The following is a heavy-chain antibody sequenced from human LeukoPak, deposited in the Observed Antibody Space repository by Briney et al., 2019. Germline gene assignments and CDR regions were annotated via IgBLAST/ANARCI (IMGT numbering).Heavy chain of an antibody. CDR3: AREVTKGASFDY. J-gene: IGHJ4*02. CDR1: GYTFTSYY. CDR2: INPSGGTT. Sequence: ASVKVSCKASGYTFTSYYMHWVRQAPGQGLEWMGIINPSGGTTSYAQKFQGRVTMTRDTSTSTVYMELSSLRSEDTAVYYCAREVTKGASFDYWGQGTLVTVSS. V-gene: IGHV1-46*01.